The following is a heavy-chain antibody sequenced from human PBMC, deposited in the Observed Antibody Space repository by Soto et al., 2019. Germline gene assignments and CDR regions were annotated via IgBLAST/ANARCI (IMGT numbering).Heavy chain of an antibody. CDR1: GYTFTRSG. D-gene: IGHD6-13*01. CDR3: ASPYSSSWRDAFDI. V-gene: IGHV1-18*01. Sequence: GASVKVSCKASGYTFTRSGISWVRQAPGQGLEWMGWISAYNGNTNYAQKLQGRVTMTTDTSTSTAYMELRSLRSDDTAVYYCASPYSSSWRDAFDIWGQGTMVTVSS. CDR2: ISAYNGNT. J-gene: IGHJ3*02.